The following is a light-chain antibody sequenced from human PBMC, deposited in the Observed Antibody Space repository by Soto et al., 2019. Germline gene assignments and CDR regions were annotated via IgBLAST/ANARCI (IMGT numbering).Light chain of an antibody. Sequence: QLVLTQTPSASGTPGQSVTISCSGSNSNMGRNYVYWYQRVPGTAPKLLMYRNDVRPSGVPDRFTGSKSGTSASLAISGLRSEDEADYYCAVWDNSLNGVAFGGGTKLTVL. V-gene: IGLV1-47*01. CDR1: NSNMGRNY. CDR3: AVWDNSLNGVA. CDR2: RND. J-gene: IGLJ2*01.